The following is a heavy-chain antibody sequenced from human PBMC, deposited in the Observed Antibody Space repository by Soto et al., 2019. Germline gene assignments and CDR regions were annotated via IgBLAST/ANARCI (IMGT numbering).Heavy chain of an antibody. D-gene: IGHD5-12*01. V-gene: IGHV3-49*04. CDR1: GFTFGDYP. J-gene: IGHJ6*02. CDR2: IRSKTYGGTT. CDR3: TRDGLGYSGYDSYYYYGMDV. Sequence: GGSLRLSCTASGFTFGDYPLNWVRQAPGKGLEWVGFIRSKTYGGTTEYAASVKGRFTISRDDSKSIAYLQMNSLKTEDTAVYYCTRDGLGYSGYDSYYYYGMDVWGQGTTVTVSS.